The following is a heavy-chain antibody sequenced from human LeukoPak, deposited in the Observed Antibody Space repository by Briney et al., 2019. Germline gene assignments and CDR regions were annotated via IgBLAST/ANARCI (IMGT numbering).Heavy chain of an antibody. CDR3: ASRGGPLDGFDI. V-gene: IGHV1-69*05. CDR1: GGTFSSYA. J-gene: IGHJ3*02. CDR2: IIPMFGTA. Sequence: ASVKVSCKASGGTFSSYAISWVRQAPGQGLEWMGRIIPMFGTANYAPKFQGRVTITTDESSSTAYTELSSLRSEDTAVYYCASRGGPLDGFDIWGQGTMVTVSS. D-gene: IGHD3-16*01.